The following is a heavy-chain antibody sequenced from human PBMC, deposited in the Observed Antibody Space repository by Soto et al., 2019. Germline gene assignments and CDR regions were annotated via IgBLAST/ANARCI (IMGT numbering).Heavy chain of an antibody. Sequence: GGSLRLSCAASGFTFSSYAMHWVRQAPGKGLEWVAVISYDGSNKYYADSVKGRFTISRDNSKNTLYLQMNSLRAEDTAVYYCARDRDIVVVPAGTYYYGMDVWGQGTTVTVSS. J-gene: IGHJ6*02. D-gene: IGHD2-2*01. CDR1: GFTFSSYA. CDR2: ISYDGSNK. V-gene: IGHV3-30-3*01. CDR3: ARDRDIVVVPAGTYYYGMDV.